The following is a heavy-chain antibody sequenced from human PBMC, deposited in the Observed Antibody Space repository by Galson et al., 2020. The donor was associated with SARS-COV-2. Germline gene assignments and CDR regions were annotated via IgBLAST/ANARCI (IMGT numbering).Heavy chain of an antibody. D-gene: IGHD4-17*01. J-gene: IGHJ3*01. CDR2: ISGDGTEK. CDR1: GSTLSRYG. CDR3: ATDSKYGDHLDAFDF. V-gene: IGHV3-30*03. Sequence: TGGSLRLSCAAPGSTLSRYGMHWVRQAPGKGLEWVVVISGDGTEKHYADSVKGRFTIARDNSKNMLYLEMKSLRPEDTAVYFCATDSKYGDHLDAFDFWGQGTVVTVSS.